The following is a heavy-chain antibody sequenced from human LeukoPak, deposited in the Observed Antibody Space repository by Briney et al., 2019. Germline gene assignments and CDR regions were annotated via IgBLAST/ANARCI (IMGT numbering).Heavy chain of an antibody. J-gene: IGHJ5*02. Sequence: SETLSLTCTVSGASISSGDYYWSWIRQPPGKGLEWIGNTYYSGSTYYNPSFKSRVTISVDTAKNQFSLKLSSVTAADTAVYYCARLPPEIFVVRGVIEPWGQGTLVTVSS. CDR3: ARLPPEIFVVRGVIEP. CDR2: TYYSGST. CDR1: GASISSGDYY. D-gene: IGHD3-10*01. V-gene: IGHV4-30-4*01.